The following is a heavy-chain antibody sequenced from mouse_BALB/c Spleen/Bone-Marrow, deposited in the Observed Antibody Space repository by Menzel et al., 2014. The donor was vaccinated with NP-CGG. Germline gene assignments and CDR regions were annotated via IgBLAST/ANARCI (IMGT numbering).Heavy chain of an antibody. J-gene: IGHJ2*01. Sequence: AQLQQSGAELVKPGASVKLSCTASGFNIKDTYMHWVKQRPEQGLEWIGRIDPANGNTKYDPTFQGKATITADTSSNTAYLQLSSLTSEDTAVYYCARYRLGTYFDYWGQGTALTVSS. V-gene: IGHV14-3*02. CDR1: GFNIKDTY. CDR3: ARYRLGTYFDY. D-gene: IGHD2-14*01. CDR2: IDPANGNT.